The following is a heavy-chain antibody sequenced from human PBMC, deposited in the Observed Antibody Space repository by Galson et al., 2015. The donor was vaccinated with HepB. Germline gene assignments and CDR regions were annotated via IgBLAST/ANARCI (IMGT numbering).Heavy chain of an antibody. Sequence: SLRLSCAASGFTFKNYAMHWVRQAPGKGLEYVSTTSSNGGSTYYANSVKGRFTISRDNSKNTLYLQMGSLRAEDMAVYYCARTYYDSTGFSKNWYFDLWGRGTLVTVSS. CDR3: ARTYYDSTGFSKNWYFDL. D-gene: IGHD3-22*01. CDR1: GFTFKNYA. CDR2: TSSNGGST. V-gene: IGHV3-64*01. J-gene: IGHJ2*01.